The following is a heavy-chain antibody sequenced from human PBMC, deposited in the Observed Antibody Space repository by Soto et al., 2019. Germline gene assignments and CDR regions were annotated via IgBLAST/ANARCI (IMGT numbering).Heavy chain of an antibody. V-gene: IGHV3-30-3*01. J-gene: IGHJ6*02. CDR1: GFTFRNYA. CDR2: ISYDGGNK. D-gene: IGHD2-15*01. Sequence: QVQLVESGGGVVQPGRSLRLSCAASGFTFRNYAMHWVRQAPGKGLECVAVISYDGGNKFYRDYVKGRFTISRDNSKHTVYLQINSLRYEDTAVYYCARGDREDIAVVIGVRPGEYGVDVWGQGTTVTVSS. CDR3: ARGDREDIAVVIGVRPGEYGVDV.